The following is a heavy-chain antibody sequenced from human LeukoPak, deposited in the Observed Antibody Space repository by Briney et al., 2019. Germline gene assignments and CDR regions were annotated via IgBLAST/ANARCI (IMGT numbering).Heavy chain of an antibody. CDR2: ISAYNGNT. J-gene: IGHJ4*02. V-gene: IGHV1-18*01. CDR3: ARMDVDYRDFDY. D-gene: IGHD4-11*01. Sequence: ASVKVSCKASGYTFTTYGISWVRQAPGQGLEWMGWISAYNGNTNYAQKLQGRVTMTIDTSTSTAYMELRSLRSDDTAVYYCARMDVDYRDFDYWGQGTLVTVSS. CDR1: GYTFTTYG.